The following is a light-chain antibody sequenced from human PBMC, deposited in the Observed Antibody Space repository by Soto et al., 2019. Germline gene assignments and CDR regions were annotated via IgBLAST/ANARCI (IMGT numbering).Light chain of an antibody. J-gene: IGLJ1*01. CDR2: DTT. Sequence: QAVVTQEPSLTVSPGGTVTLTCGSSTGAVTNGHYPYWFQQKPGQAPRTLIYDTTNRHSWTPARFSGSHLGGKAAPTLSGAQPEDEAEYYCLLSYNGPYVFGTGTKVTVL. CDR1: TGAVTNGHY. CDR3: LLSYNGPYV. V-gene: IGLV7-46*01.